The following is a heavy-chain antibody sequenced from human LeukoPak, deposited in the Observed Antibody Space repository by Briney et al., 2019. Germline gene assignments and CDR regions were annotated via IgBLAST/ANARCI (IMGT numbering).Heavy chain of an antibody. CDR2: IYYSGST. D-gene: IGHD3-10*01. CDR3: ARRLRRLQWFGETPYYYYYYMDV. V-gene: IGHV4-39*01. Sequence: SSETLSLTCTVSGGSISSSSYYWGWIRQPPGKGLEWIGSIYYSGSTYYNPSLKSRVTISVDTSKNQFSLKLSSVTAADTAVYYCARRLRRLQWFGETPYYYYYYMDVWGKGTTVTVSS. CDR1: GGSISSSSYY. J-gene: IGHJ6*03.